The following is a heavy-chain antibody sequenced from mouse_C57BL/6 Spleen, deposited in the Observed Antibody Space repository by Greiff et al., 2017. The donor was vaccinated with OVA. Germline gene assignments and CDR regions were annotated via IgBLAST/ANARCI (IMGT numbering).Heavy chain of an antibody. CDR1: GYTFTDYE. Sequence: QVQLKQSGAELVRPGASVTLSCKASGYTFTDYEMHWVKQTPVHGLEWIGAIDPETGGTAYNQKFKGKAILTADKSSSTAYMELRSLTSEDSAVYYCTRKGIPFDYWGQGTTLTVSS. J-gene: IGHJ2*01. D-gene: IGHD3-3*01. V-gene: IGHV1-15*01. CDR3: TRKGIPFDY. CDR2: IDPETGGT.